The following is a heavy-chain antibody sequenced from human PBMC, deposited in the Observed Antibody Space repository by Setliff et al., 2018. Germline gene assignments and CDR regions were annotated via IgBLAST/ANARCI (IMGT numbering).Heavy chain of an antibody. CDR2: INQDGSAQ. J-gene: IGHJ3*02. D-gene: IGHD1-26*01. Sequence: GGSLRLSCAASGFTFSSLWMSWVRQAPGRGLEWVANINQDGSAQYYVDSVRGRFSVSRDNGKNSLYLQMNSLRAEDTAVYYCARPLHIMGTSTAYAFDIWGQGTMVTVSS. CDR3: ARPLHIMGTSTAYAFDI. CDR1: GFTFSSLW. V-gene: IGHV3-7*01.